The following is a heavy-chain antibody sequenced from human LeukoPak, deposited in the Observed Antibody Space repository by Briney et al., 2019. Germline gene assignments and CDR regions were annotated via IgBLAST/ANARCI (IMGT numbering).Heavy chain of an antibody. J-gene: IGHJ3*02. D-gene: IGHD2-2*01. V-gene: IGHV4-34*01. CDR1: GGSFSGYY. Sequence: SETLSLTCAVYGGSFSGYYWSWIRQPPGKGLEWIGEINHSGSTNYNPSLKSRVTISVDTSKNQFSLKLSSVTAADTAVYYCARGPDIVVAPAANNDAFDIWGQGTMVTVSS. CDR3: ARGPDIVVAPAANNDAFDI. CDR2: INHSGST.